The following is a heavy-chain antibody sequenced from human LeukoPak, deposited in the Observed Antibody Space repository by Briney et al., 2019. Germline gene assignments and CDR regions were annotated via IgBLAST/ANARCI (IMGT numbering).Heavy chain of an antibody. J-gene: IGHJ5*02. Sequence: GESLKISCKGSGYSFTSYWIAWVRQMPGKGLEWMGIIYPDDSDTRYSPSFQGQVTISADKSISTAYLQWSSLKASDTAMYYWAIHVRDAYNRRFGPWGQGTLVTVSS. CDR3: AIHVRDAYNRRFGP. CDR1: GYSFTSYW. CDR2: IYPDDSDT. V-gene: IGHV5-51*01. D-gene: IGHD5-24*01.